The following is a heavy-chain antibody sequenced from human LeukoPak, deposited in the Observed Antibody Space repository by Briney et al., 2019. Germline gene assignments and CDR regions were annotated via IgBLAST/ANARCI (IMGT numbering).Heavy chain of an antibody. CDR3: ARADTGIAVAGTYYYGMDV. V-gene: IGHV4-34*01. D-gene: IGHD6-19*01. Sequence: PQTLSPTCALYVGSLSGFYWSWIRQPPGNELEWRGEIKHSGSTNYNPSLKSRVTISVDTSKNQFSLKLSSVTAADTAVYYCARADTGIAVAGTYYYGMDVWGQGTTVTVSS. CDR1: VGSLSGFY. CDR2: IKHSGST. J-gene: IGHJ6*02.